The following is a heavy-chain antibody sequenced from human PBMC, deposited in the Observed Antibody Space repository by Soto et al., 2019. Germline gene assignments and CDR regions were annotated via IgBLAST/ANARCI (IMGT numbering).Heavy chain of an antibody. J-gene: IGHJ5*01. Sequence: EAQLVESGGGLVKPGGSLRLSCIASGFTFSNAWMNWVRQAPGKGLEWVGRIKSKPNGGTTDYAAPVKGRVTISRDDSINTVYLQMNSLKTEDTAVYYCTTDLPGEPADSWGQGSLVTDSS. CDR3: TTDLPGEPADS. V-gene: IGHV3-15*07. CDR2: IKSKPNGGTT. CDR1: GFTFSNAW. D-gene: IGHD3-10*01.